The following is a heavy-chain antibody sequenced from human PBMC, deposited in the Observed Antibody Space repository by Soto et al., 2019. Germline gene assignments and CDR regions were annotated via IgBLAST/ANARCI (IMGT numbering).Heavy chain of an antibody. Sequence: PGGSLRLSCAASGFTFSDYYMSWIRQAPGKGLEWVSYISSSGSTIYYADSVKGRFTISRDNAKNSLYLQMNSLRAEDTAVYYCAKDEPRNSLFNWIDHWGQGTQVTVSS. CDR3: AKDEPRNSLFNWIDH. V-gene: IGHV3-11*01. CDR2: ISSSGSTI. D-gene: IGHD2-21*01. J-gene: IGHJ4*02. CDR1: GFTFSDYY.